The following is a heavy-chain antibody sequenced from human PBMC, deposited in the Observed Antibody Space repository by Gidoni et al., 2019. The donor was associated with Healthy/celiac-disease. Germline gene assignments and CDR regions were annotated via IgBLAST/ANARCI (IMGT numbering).Heavy chain of an antibody. CDR1: VFTFSYYY. CDR3: ARGITVKEGGYDWFDP. J-gene: IGHJ5*02. CDR2: SSSRCSTI. D-gene: IGHD3-10*01. Sequence: QVQLVESGGGLVKPGGSLRLSCAASVFTFSYYYMSWIRQAPGKGLEWVAYSSSRCSTIYYADSVKGRFTISRDNAKNSLYLQMNSLRAEDTAVYYCARGITVKEGGYDWFDPWGQGTLVTVSS. V-gene: IGHV3-11*01.